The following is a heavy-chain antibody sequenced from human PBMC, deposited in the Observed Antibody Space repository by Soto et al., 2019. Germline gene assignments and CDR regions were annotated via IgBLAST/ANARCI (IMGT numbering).Heavy chain of an antibody. CDR3: AREYGDYGVIDY. CDR2: INHSGST. CDR1: GGSFSGYY. Sequence: QVQLQQWGAGLLKPSETLSLTCAVYGGSFSGYYWSWIRQPPGKGLEWIGEINHSGSTNYNPSLHSXXTISVDTSKNQFSLKLSSVTAAGTAVYYCAREYGDYGVIDYWGQGTLVTVSS. V-gene: IGHV4-34*01. D-gene: IGHD4-17*01. J-gene: IGHJ4*02.